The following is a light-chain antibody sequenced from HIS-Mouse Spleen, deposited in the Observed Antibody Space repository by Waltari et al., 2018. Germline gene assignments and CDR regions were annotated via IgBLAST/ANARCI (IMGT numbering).Light chain of an antibody. CDR2: EDS. CDR3: YSTDSSGNHRV. V-gene: IGLV3-10*01. J-gene: IGLJ2*01. CDR1: ALPKKY. Sequence: SYELTQPPSVSVSPGQTARNTFSGDALPKKYAYWYQQKSGQAPVLVIYEDSKRPSGLPERCSGSSSGTMATLTISGAQVEDEADYYCYSTDSSGNHRVFGGGTKLTVL.